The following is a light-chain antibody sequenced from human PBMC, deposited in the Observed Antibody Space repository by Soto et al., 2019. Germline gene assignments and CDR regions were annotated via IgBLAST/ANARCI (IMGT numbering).Light chain of an antibody. Sequence: QAVGTQPPSVSGAPGQRVTISCTGSSSNIGAGYDVHWYQQLPGTAPKLLIYGNSNRPSGVPDRFSGSKSGTSASLAITGLQAEDEADYYCQSYDSSLSGWVFGGATKLTVL. CDR2: GNS. J-gene: IGLJ3*02. V-gene: IGLV1-40*01. CDR1: SSNIGAGYD. CDR3: QSYDSSLSGWV.